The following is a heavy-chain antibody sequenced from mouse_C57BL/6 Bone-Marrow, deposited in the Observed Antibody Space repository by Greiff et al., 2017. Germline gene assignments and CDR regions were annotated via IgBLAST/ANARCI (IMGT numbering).Heavy chain of an antibody. CDR3: ARRSRRYFDV. J-gene: IGHJ1*03. CDR1: GYSITSGYY. D-gene: IGHD1-1*01. V-gene: IGHV3-6*01. CDR2: ISYDGSN. Sequence: EVKLLESGPGLVKPSQSLSLTCSVTGYSITSGYYWNWIRQFPGNKLEWMGYISYDGSNNYNPSLKNRISITRDTSKNQFFLKLNSVTTEDTATYYCARRSRRYFDVWGTGTTVTVSS.